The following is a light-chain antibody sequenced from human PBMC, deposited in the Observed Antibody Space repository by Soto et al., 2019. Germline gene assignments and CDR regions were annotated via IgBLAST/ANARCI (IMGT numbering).Light chain of an antibody. CDR1: QSVSSTF. J-gene: IGLJ1*01. CDR2: GNS. V-gene: IGLV1-40*01. Sequence: VLTQSAGTLSLSPGESATLSCRASQSVSSTFLAWYQQLPGTAPKLLIYGNSNRPSGVPDRFSGSKSGTSASLAITGLQAEDEADYYCQSYDSSLSGSYVFGTGTKVTVL. CDR3: QSYDSSLSGSYV.